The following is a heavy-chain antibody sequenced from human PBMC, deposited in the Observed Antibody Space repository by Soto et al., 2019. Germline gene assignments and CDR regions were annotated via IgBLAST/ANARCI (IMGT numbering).Heavy chain of an antibody. V-gene: IGHV3-30-3*01. CDR2: ISYDGSNK. CDR3: ARERDYSNFDY. J-gene: IGHJ4*02. D-gene: IGHD4-4*01. Sequence: QVQLVESGGGVVQPGRSLRLSCAASGFTFSSYAMHWVRQAPGKGLEWVAVISYDGSNKYYADSVKGRFTISRDNAKNSLYLQMNSLRAEDTAVYYCARERDYSNFDYWGQGTLVTVSS. CDR1: GFTFSSYA.